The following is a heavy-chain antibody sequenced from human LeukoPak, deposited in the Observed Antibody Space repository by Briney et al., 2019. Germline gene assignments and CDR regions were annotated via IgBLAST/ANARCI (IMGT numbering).Heavy chain of an antibody. J-gene: IGHJ4*02. CDR2: ISYDGSNK. CDR3: ARRGQLVSILDY. CDR1: GFTFSSYA. Sequence: PGRSLRLSCAASGFTFSSYAMHWVRQAPGKGLEWVAVISYDGSNKYYADSVKGRFTISRDNSKNTLYLQMNSLRAEDTAVYYCARRGQLVSILDYWGQGTLVTVSS. D-gene: IGHD6-6*01. V-gene: IGHV3-30-3*01.